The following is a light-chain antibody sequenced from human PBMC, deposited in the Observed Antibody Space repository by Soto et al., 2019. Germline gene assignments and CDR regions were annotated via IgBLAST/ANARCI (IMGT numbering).Light chain of an antibody. CDR3: QHYVTSPPIT. CDR2: GVS. J-gene: IGKJ5*01. Sequence: EIVLTQSPGTLSLSPGERATLSCRASQSVSSSYLAWYQQKPGQAPRRLIYGVSSRATGIPDRFSGSGSGTDFTLTISSLEPEDFAVYYCQHYVTSPPITFGQGTRLEIK. V-gene: IGKV3-20*01. CDR1: QSVSSSY.